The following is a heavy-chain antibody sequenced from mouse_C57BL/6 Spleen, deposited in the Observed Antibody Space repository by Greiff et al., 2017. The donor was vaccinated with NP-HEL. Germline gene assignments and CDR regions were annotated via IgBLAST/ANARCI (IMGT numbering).Heavy chain of an antibody. D-gene: IGHD2-5*01. Sequence: EVKLVESGGGLVKPGGSLKLSRAASGFTFSSYTMSWVRQTPEKRLEWVATISGGGGNTYYPDSVKGRFTISRDNAKNTLYLQMSSLRSEDTALYYCARQAYYSNYVYAMDYWGQGTSVTVSS. CDR2: ISGGGGNT. CDR3: ARQAYYSNYVYAMDY. CDR1: GFTFSSYT. V-gene: IGHV5-9*01. J-gene: IGHJ4*01.